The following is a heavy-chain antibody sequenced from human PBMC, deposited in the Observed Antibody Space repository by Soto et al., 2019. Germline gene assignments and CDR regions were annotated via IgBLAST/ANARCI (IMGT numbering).Heavy chain of an antibody. CDR2: IYYSGST. D-gene: IGHD2-15*01. CDR1: GGSISSGDYY. V-gene: IGHV4-30-4*01. J-gene: IGHJ3*02. Sequence: SETLSLTCTVSGGSISSGDYYWSWIRQPPGKGLEWIGYIYYSGSTYYNPSLKSRVTISVDTSKNQFSLKLSSVTAADTAVYYCASRPLSSIYCSGGSCPPSTDAFDIWGQGTMVTVSS. CDR3: ASRPLSSIYCSGGSCPPSTDAFDI.